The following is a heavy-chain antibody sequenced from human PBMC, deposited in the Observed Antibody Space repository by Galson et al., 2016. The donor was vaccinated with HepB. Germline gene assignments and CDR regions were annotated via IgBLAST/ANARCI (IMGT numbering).Heavy chain of an antibody. CDR1: GFTFSSYN. J-gene: IGHJ4*02. CDR2: ISSSSSTI. CDR3: YPQINQGPY. Sequence: SLRLSCAGTGFTFSSYNMNWVRQAPGKGLDWISYISSSSSTIYYADSVKGRFTISRDNARNSLDLQMNSLRAEDTAVYYCYPQINQGPYWGQGTLVTVSS. V-gene: IGHV3-48*04.